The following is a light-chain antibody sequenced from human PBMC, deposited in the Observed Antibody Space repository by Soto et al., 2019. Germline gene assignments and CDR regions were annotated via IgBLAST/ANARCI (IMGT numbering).Light chain of an antibody. Sequence: DIEMTQSPSTLSDSVGDKVTITCRASQTISFWLAWYQQKPGKAPKLLIYDASSLESGGPSRFRGSGSGTEFTLTISSLQPDDFATYYGQQYHSSPYTFGQGTKLEIQ. J-gene: IGKJ2*01. CDR2: DAS. CDR3: QQYHSSPYT. CDR1: QTISFW. V-gene: IGKV1-5*01.